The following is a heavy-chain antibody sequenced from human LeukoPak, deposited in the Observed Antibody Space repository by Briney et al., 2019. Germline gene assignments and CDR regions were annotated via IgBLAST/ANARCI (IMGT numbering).Heavy chain of an antibody. CDR1: GSSVSGNY. D-gene: IGHD6-13*01. V-gene: IGHV3-53*01. CDR2: IYSGGGT. Sequence: GGSLRLSCAASGSSVSGNYMNWVRQAPGKGLEWVSVIYSGGGTYYADSVKGRFTISGDNSNNTMYLQMNSLRAEDTAVYYCARGGGSTWYFYFDYWGQGTLVTVSS. J-gene: IGHJ4*02. CDR3: ARGGGSTWYFYFDY.